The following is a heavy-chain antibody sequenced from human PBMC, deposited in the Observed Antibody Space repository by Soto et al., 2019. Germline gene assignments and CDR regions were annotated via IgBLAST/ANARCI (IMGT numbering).Heavy chain of an antibody. J-gene: IGHJ6*03. CDR2: LSYDGSNK. Sequence: GGSLRLSCAASGFTFSSYGMHWVRQAPGKGLEWVAVLSYDGSNKYYADSEKGRFTIARDNSKNTLYLQMNRLRAEDTVVYYWSKEHQPTDFWSGYYYYYYMDVWGKGTTVTVAS. D-gene: IGHD3-3*01. V-gene: IGHV3-30*18. CDR1: GFTFSSYG. CDR3: SKEHQPTDFWSGYYYYYYMDV.